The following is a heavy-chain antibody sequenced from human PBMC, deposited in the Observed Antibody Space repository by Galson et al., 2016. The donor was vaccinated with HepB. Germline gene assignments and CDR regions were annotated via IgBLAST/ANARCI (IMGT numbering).Heavy chain of an antibody. V-gene: IGHV1-3*01. J-gene: IGHJ4*02. Sequence: SVKVSCKASGHGFPSNTIHWLRQAPGQRFEWMGRINPSGGYTKFSQKFQGRVTMTTETSTRTVSMEMRSLTSDDTAMYYCTRDQKGEIVVYGMFYFDYWGQGTLVTVSS. CDR3: TRDQKGEIVVYGMFYFDY. CDR2: INPSGGYT. D-gene: IGHD2-8*02. CDR1: GHGFPSNT.